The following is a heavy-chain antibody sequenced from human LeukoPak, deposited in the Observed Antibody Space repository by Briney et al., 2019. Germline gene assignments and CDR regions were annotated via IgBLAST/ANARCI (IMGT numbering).Heavy chain of an antibody. CDR3: ARDRNPESIAVAGKDY. V-gene: IGHV1-18*01. CDR1: GYTFTSYG. D-gene: IGHD6-19*01. Sequence: ASVKVSCKASGYTFTSYGISWVRQAPGQGLEWMGWISAYNGNTNYAQKLQGRVTMTTDTSTSTAYMGLRSLRSDDTAVYYCARDRNPESIAVAGKDYWGRGTLVTVSS. J-gene: IGHJ4*02. CDR2: ISAYNGNT.